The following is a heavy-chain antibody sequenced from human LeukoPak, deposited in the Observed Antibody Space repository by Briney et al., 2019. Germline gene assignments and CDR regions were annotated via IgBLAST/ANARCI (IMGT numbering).Heavy chain of an antibody. CDR1: GGSISSSSYY. V-gene: IGHV4-39*01. D-gene: IGHD2-2*02. J-gene: IGHJ4*02. CDR2: INHSGST. Sequence: PSETLSLTCTVSGGSISSSSYYWGWIRQPPGKGLEWLGEINHSGSTNYNPSLKSRVTISVDTSKNQFSLKLSSVTAADTAVYYCARQEPIVVVPAAIRGNFDYWGQGTLVTVSS. CDR3: ARQEPIVVVPAAIRGNFDY.